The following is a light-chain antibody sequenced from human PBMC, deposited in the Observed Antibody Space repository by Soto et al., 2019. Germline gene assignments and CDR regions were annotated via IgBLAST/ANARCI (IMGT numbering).Light chain of an antibody. CDR2: WAS. V-gene: IGKV4-1*01. J-gene: IGKJ1*01. CDR3: QQYYSTPWT. Sequence: DIVMTQSPDSLAVSLGERATLNCKSSQSVLYSPNNKNYLAWYQQKPGQPPKLLIYWASTRESGVPDRFSGSGSGTDFTLTISSLQAEDVAVYYCQQYYSTPWTFGQGTKVDIK. CDR1: QSVLYSPNNKNY.